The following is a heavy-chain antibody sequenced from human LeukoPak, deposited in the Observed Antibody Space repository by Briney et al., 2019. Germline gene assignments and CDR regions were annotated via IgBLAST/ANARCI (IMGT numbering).Heavy chain of an antibody. CDR2: ISITEGT. CDR1: GGSVNTYY. CDR3: ARLRRDINDWYADDC. Sequence: PSETLSLTCSVSGGSVNTYYWSWIRQSAGKGLEWIGRISITEGTNYNPSLKSRVSMSVDASKNQVSLKLGSVTAADTAVYYCARLRRDINDWYADDCWGQGTLVSVFS. D-gene: IGHD6-19*01. J-gene: IGHJ4*02. V-gene: IGHV4-4*07.